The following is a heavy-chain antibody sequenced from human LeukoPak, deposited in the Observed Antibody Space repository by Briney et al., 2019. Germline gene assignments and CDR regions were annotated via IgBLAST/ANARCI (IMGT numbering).Heavy chain of an antibody. CDR1: GFDFSSYA. J-gene: IGHJ4*02. CDR3: GKDEQGFGMQTSH. Sequence: GGSLRLSCAASGFDFSSYAVSWVHQAPGKGLEWVSAITGSGGSTYYADSVKGRFTVSRDNPRNTLYLQMNSLRAEDTAVYYCGKDEQGFGMQTSHWGQGTLVTVSS. CDR2: ITGSGGST. D-gene: IGHD1-14*01. V-gene: IGHV3-23*01.